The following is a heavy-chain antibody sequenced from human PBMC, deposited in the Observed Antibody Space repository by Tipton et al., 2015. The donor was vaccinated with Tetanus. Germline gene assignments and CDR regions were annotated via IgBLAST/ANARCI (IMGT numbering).Heavy chain of an antibody. D-gene: IGHD3-10*01. CDR2: IYTSGNT. V-gene: IGHV4-4*07. CDR1: GGSISSYY. J-gene: IGHJ4*02. CDR3: ARGVDYYGSGSYRYYFDY. Sequence: TLSLTCTVSGGSISSYYWSWIRQPTGKGLEWIGRIYTSGNTNYNPSLKSRVTISVDTSKNQFSLKLSSVTAADTAVYYCARGVDYYGSGSYRYYFDYWGQGTLVTVSS.